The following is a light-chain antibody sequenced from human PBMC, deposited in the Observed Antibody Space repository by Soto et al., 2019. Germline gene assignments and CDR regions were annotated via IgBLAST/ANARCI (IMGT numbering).Light chain of an antibody. CDR3: QQYDSSPFT. V-gene: IGKV3-20*01. J-gene: IGKJ2*01. CDR1: QSVSSSY. Sequence: ENVLTQSPGTLSLSPGERATLSCRASQSVSSSYLTWYQQKPGQAPRLLIYGASSRATDIPDRFSGSGSGTDFTLTISRLEPEDFAVYYCQQYDSSPFTFGQGTKLEIQ. CDR2: GAS.